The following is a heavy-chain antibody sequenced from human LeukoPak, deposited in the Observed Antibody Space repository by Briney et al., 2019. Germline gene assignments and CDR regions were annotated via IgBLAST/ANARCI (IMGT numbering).Heavy chain of an antibody. CDR2: IHWNGGRT. V-gene: IGHV3-20*04. CDR3: AKLIGDSSGYDDY. Sequence: GGSLRLSCAASGFTFDNYGINWVRQAPGKGLEWVSRIHWNGGRTGYADSVKGRFTISRDNAKNSLYLQMNSLRAEDTAVYYCAKLIGDSSGYDDYWGQGTLVTVSS. CDR1: GFTFDNYG. J-gene: IGHJ4*02. D-gene: IGHD3-22*01.